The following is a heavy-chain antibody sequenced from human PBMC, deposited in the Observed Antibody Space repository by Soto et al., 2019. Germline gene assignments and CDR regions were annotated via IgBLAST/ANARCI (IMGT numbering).Heavy chain of an antibody. D-gene: IGHD3-16*02. J-gene: IGHJ3*02. V-gene: IGHV1-46*01. CDR3: ARDRYSSPGTFDI. CDR1: GDTSTNYK. Sequence: ASVKVSCKASGDTSTNYKVHWVRQAPGQGLEWMGIINPSGSSTTTYAQKFQGRLTMARDTSTTTVSMELSSLRSEDTAVYYCARDRYSSPGTFDIWGQGTLVTVSS. CDR2: INPSGSSTT.